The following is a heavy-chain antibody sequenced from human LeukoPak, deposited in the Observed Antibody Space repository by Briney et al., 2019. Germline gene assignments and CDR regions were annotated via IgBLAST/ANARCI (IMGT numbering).Heavy chain of an antibody. D-gene: IGHD2-15*01. V-gene: IGHV3-49*04. CDR1: GFSFGDYA. CDR2: IRSKAYGGTT. CDR3: TRDIDADYVDY. J-gene: IGHJ4*02. Sequence: SGGSLRLSCTASGFSFGDYAMSRVRQAPGKGLEWIGFIRSKAYGGTTEYAASVKGRLIISRDDSKSIAYLQMNSLRTEDTAVYYCTRDIDADYVDYWGQGTLVTVSS.